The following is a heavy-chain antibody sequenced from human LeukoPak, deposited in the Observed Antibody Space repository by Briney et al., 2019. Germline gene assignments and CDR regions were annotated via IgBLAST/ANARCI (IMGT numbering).Heavy chain of an antibody. V-gene: IGHV3-23*01. D-gene: IGHD1-1*01. J-gene: IGHJ4*02. Sequence: GGSLRLSCAASGFTFSSYAMSWVRQAPGKGLEWVSGISGSGGSTYYADSVKGRFTISRDNSKNTLYLQMNSLRAEDTAVYYCAQDPPRRAAGTGVYWGQGTLVTVPS. CDR2: ISGSGGST. CDR1: GFTFSSYA. CDR3: AQDPPRRAAGTGVY.